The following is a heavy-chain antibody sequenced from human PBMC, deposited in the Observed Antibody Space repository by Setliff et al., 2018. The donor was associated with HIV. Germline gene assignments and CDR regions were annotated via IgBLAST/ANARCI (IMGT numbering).Heavy chain of an antibody. D-gene: IGHD2-2*01. CDR2: INTSGST. Sequence: PSETLSLTCTVSGGSISSGSYYWSWIRQPAGKGLEWIGRINTSGSTNYNPSLKSRVTISVDTSKNQFSLKLGSVTAADTALYFCARVPVLPAPRFDYWGQGTLVTVSS. CDR1: GGSISSGSYY. CDR3: ARVPVLPAPRFDY. V-gene: IGHV4-61*02. J-gene: IGHJ4*02.